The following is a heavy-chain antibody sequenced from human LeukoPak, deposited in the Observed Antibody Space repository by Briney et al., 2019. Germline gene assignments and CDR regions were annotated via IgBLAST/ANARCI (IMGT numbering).Heavy chain of an antibody. Sequence: RASVKVSCKASGYTFTSYDINWVRQATGQGLEWMGWMNPNSGNTGYAQKFQGRVTITRNTSISTAYMELSSLRSEDTAVYYCARGTHSGSWVVRPEWWFDPWGKGTTVTVSS. J-gene: IGHJ6*04. CDR1: GYTFTSYD. CDR2: MNPNSGNT. D-gene: IGHD1-26*01. CDR3: ARGTHSGSWVVRPEWWFDP. V-gene: IGHV1-8*03.